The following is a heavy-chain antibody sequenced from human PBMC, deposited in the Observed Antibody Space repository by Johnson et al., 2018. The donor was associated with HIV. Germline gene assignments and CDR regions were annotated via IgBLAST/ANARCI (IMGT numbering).Heavy chain of an antibody. CDR1: GFTFSDYY. CDR3: ARERYCSSTSCYFSRPPDAFDI. D-gene: IGHD2-2*01. CDR2: ISSSGSTI. J-gene: IGHJ3*02. Sequence: QMQLVESGVGLVKPGGSLRLSCAASGFTFSDYYMSWIRQAPGKGLEWVSYISSSGSTIYYADSVKGLFIISRDNAKNSLFLQMNSLRAGDTAVYYCARERYCSSTSCYFSRPPDAFDIWGQGTMVNVSS. V-gene: IGHV3-11*04.